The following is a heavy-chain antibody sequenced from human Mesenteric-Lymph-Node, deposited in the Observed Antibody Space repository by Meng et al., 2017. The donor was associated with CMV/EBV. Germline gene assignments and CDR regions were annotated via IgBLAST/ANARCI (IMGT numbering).Heavy chain of an antibody. CDR3: ARDPYSGATDAFDL. Sequence: SETLSLTCSVSGDSITTFYWSWIRQSPEKGLEWIACISNTGNTRYNPSLKSRVTISIDTSKNQFSLKVTSVTAADTAVYYCARDPYSGATDAFDLWGQGTMVTVSS. J-gene: IGHJ3*01. D-gene: IGHD3-10*01. CDR2: ISNTGNT. CDR1: GDSITTFY. V-gene: IGHV4-59*01.